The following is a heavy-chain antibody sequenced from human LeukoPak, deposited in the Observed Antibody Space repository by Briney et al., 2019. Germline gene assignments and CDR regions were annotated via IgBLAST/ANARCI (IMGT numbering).Heavy chain of an antibody. V-gene: IGHV3-30*02. D-gene: IGHD3-22*01. J-gene: IGHJ5*02. CDR3: AKLGAQYYYDSSGYYH. CDR2: IRYDGSNK. Sequence: GGSLRLSCAASGFTFSSYGMHWVRQAPGKGLEWVAFIRYDGSNKYYADSVKGRFTISRDNSKNTLYLQMNSLRAEDTAVYYCAKLGAQYYYDSSGYYHWGQGTLVTVSS. CDR1: GFTFSSYG.